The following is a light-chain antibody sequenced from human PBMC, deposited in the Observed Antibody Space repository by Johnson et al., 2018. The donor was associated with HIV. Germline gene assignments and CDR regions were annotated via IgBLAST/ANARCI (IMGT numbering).Light chain of an antibody. CDR1: SSNIGNNY. CDR3: GTWDSSLRGGV. Sequence: QSVLTQPPSVSAAPGQKVTISCSGSSSNIGNNYVSWYQQLPGTAPKLLLYENNKRPSGIPDRFSGSKSGSSATLGIPGLPTGDEADYYCGTWDSSLRGGVFGTGTKVTVL. CDR2: ENN. J-gene: IGLJ1*01. V-gene: IGLV1-51*02.